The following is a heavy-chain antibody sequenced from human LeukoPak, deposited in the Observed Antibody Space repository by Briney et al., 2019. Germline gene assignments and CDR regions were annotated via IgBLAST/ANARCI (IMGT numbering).Heavy chain of an antibody. D-gene: IGHD6-13*01. J-gene: IGHJ6*03. CDR3: AKSYSSPHYYYMDV. CDR2: ISGSGGST. V-gene: IGHV3-23*01. CDR1: GFTFSSYG. Sequence: GGTLRLSCAASGFTFSSYGMSWVRQAPGKGLEWVSAISGSGGSTYYADSVKGRFTISRDNSKNTLYLQMNSLRAEDTAVYYSAKSYSSPHYYYMDVWGKGTTVTISS.